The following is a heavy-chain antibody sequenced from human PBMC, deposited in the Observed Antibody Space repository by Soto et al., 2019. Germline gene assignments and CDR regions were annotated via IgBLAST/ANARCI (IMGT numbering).Heavy chain of an antibody. CDR1: GFTFSSYG. Sequence: QVQLVESGGGVVQPGRSLRLSCAASGFTFSSYGMHWVRQAPGKGLEWVAVISYDGSNKYYADSVKGRVTISRDNSKNTVYLQMNSLRAEDTAVYYCARSPYSVSYLAYFDYWGQGTLVTVSS. V-gene: IGHV3-30*03. J-gene: IGHJ4*02. CDR3: ARSPYSVSYLAYFDY. CDR2: ISYDGSNK. D-gene: IGHD1-26*01.